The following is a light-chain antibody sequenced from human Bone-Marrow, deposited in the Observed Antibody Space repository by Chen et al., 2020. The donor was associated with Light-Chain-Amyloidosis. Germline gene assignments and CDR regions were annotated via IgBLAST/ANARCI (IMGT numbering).Light chain of an antibody. V-gene: IGKV1-33*01. Sequence: DIQMTQSPSSLSASVGDRVTITCQASHDISDNLNWYQQKPGKAPKLLIYDASNLETGVPSRFSGSGSGTEFSLPISSLQSEDIATYDCKQYDNLPLTSAGGTKVE. J-gene: IGKJ4*01. CDR3: KQYDNLPLT. CDR1: HDISDN. CDR2: DAS.